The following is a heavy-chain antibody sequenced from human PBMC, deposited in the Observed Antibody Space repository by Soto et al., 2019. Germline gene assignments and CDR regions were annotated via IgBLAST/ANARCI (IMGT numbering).Heavy chain of an antibody. CDR1: GYSFTSYW. CDR3: ARPRGFRGVELPYFDY. CDR2: IYPGDSDT. Sequence: PXDSLTISCKGSGYSFTSYWIGLVGQMRGKGLEWMGIIYPGDSDTRYSPSFQGQVTISADKSISTAYLQWSSLKASDTAMYYCARPRGFRGVELPYFDYWGQGTLVTVSS. V-gene: IGHV5-51*01. D-gene: IGHD3-10*01. J-gene: IGHJ4*02.